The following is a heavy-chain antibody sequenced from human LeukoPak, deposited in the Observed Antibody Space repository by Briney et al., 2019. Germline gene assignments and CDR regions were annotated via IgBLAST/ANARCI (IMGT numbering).Heavy chain of an antibody. Sequence: PGGSLRLSCAASGFTVSNNYMSWVRQAPGKGLVWVSVIYSGGSTYYADSVKGRFTISRDNSKNTLYLQMNSLRAEDTAVYYCAVARRIPPSDYWGQGTLVTVSS. CDR2: IYSGGST. CDR1: GFTVSNNY. CDR3: AVARRIPPSDY. J-gene: IGHJ4*02. D-gene: IGHD2-15*01. V-gene: IGHV3-66*02.